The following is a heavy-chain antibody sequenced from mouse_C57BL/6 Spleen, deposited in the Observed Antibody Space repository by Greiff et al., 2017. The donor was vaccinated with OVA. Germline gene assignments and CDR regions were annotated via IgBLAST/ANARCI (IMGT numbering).Heavy chain of an antibody. CDR2: ISSGGDYI. CDR3: TRGSPRGYAKDG. CDR1: GFTFSSYA. J-gene: IGHJ4*01. Sequence: EVKLMESGEGLVKPGGSLKLSCAASGFTFSSYAMSWVRQTPEKRLEWVAYISSGGDYIYYADTVKGRFTISRDNARNTLYLKMSSLKSEDTAMYYCTRGSPRGYAKDGWGQGASVTVSS. V-gene: IGHV5-9-1*02.